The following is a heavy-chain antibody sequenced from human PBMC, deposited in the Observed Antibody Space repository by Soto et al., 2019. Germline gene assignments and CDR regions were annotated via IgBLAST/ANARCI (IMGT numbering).Heavy chain of an antibody. CDR3: ARHRGSGCVFDY. D-gene: IGHD6-19*01. V-gene: IGHV4-59*08. J-gene: IGHJ4*02. Sequence: SETLSLTCTVSGGSISSYYWSWIRQPPGKGLEWIGYIYYSGSTNYNPSLKSRVTISVDTSKNQFSLKLSSVTAADTAVYYCARHRGSGCVFDYWGQGTLVTVSS. CDR2: IYYSGST. CDR1: GGSISSYY.